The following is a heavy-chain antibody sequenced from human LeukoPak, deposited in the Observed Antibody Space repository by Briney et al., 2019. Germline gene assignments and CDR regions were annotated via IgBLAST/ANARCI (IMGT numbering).Heavy chain of an antibody. D-gene: IGHD6-19*01. V-gene: IGHV3-74*01. J-gene: IGHJ4*02. CDR1: GFTFRSYW. Sequence: GGSLRLSCAASGFTFRSYWMHWVRQAPGKGLVWVSRILGDGSITNYADSVKGRFTISRDNAKNTLYLLMNNLRAEDTAVYYCARDRSSGWHPSGYWGQGTLVTVSS. CDR3: ARDRSSGWHPSGY. CDR2: ILGDGSIT.